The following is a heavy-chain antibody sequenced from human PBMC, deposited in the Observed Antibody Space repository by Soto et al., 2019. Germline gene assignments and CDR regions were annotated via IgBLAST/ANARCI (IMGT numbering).Heavy chain of an antibody. J-gene: IGHJ6*02. CDR3: ARDDMVSDSSSWYGGYYYYYGMDV. CDR1: GGSISSRGYY. D-gene: IGHD6-13*01. CDR2: IYYSGST. V-gene: IGHV4-61*08. Sequence: SETLSLTCTVSGGSISSRGYYWSWIRQHPGKGLEWIGYIYYSGSTNYNPSLKSRVTISVDTSKNQFSLKLSSVTAADTAVYYCARDDMVSDSSSWYGGYYYYYGMDVWGQGTTVTVSS.